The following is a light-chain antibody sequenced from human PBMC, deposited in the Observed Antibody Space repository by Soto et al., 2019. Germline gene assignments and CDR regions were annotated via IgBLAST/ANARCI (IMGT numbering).Light chain of an antibody. CDR2: DAS. CDR1: QSVSSY. V-gene: IGKV3-11*01. Sequence: IVFTQFPATLSLSPGERATLSCRASQSVSSYLAWYQQKPGQAPRLLIYDASNRATGIPARFSGSGSGTDFTLTISSLEPEDFAVYYCQQREHWPPITFGQGTRLEIK. J-gene: IGKJ5*01. CDR3: QQREHWPPIT.